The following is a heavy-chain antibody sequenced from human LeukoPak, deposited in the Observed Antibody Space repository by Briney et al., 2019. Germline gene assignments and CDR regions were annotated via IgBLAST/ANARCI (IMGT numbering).Heavy chain of an antibody. Sequence: PSETLSLTCTVSGYSISSGYCWGWIRQPPGKGLEWIGSIYHSGSTYYNPSLKSRVTISVDTSKNQFSLKLSSVTAADTAVYYCALTVLNYYGMDVWGQGTTVTVSS. J-gene: IGHJ6*02. D-gene: IGHD4-17*01. CDR2: IYHSGST. CDR1: GYSISSGYC. CDR3: ALTVLNYYGMDV. V-gene: IGHV4-38-2*02.